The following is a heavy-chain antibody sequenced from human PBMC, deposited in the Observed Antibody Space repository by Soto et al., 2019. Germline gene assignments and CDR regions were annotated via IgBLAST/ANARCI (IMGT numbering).Heavy chain of an antibody. Sequence: QVQLVQSGVEWKKPGPSLKFSAKPSEGTFSSYPINGVRRPPGQGLEWMGGIIPIFGPANYAQKFQGRVTLTADESTSTAHMELSSLRNEDTAVYYCARPFQSWPGGWYFDLWGRGTLVTVSS. J-gene: IGHJ2*01. CDR2: IIPIFGPA. D-gene: IGHD3-16*01. CDR1: EGTFSSYP. V-gene: IGHV1-69*01. CDR3: ARPFQSWPGGWYFDL.